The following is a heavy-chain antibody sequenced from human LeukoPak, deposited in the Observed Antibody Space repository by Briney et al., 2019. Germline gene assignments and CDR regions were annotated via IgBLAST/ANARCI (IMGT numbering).Heavy chain of an antibody. D-gene: IGHD3-22*01. CDR2: IIPIFGTA. CDR1: GGTFSSYA. V-gene: IGHV1-69*13. J-gene: IGHJ6*03. CDR3: AREGHSDSSGYNYYYYMDV. Sequence: SVKVSCKASGGTFSSYAISWVRQAPGQGLEWMGGIIPIFGTANYAQKFQGRVTITADESTSTAYMELSSLRSEDTAVYYCAREGHSDSSGYNYYYYMDVWGKGTTVTVSS.